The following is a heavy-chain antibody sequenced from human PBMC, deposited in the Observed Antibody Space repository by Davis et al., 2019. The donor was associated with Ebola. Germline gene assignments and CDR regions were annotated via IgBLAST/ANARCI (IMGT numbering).Heavy chain of an antibody. CDR2: FGTGGET. D-gene: IGHD2/OR15-2a*01. V-gene: IGHV3-23*01. CDR1: GFIFRNYV. J-gene: IGHJ3*02. CDR3: VKDSSNIWFDI. Sequence: GSLSLSCETPGFIFRNYVMSWVRQAPGKGLELVSTFGTGGETYYADSVKGRFAISSDNSRGTLYLQMNSLRVEDSAIYYCVKDSSNIWFDIWGQGTLVTVSS.